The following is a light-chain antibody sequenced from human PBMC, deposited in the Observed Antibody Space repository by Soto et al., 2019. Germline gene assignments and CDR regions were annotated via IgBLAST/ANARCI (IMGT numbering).Light chain of an antibody. CDR1: TGAVTSGHY. CDR3: LLSYSGAQVV. J-gene: IGLJ2*01. Sequence: QAVVTQVPSLTVSPGGTVTLTCGSSTGAVTSGHYPYWFQQKPGQAPRTLIYDTSNKHSWTPARFSGSLLGGKAALTLSGAQPEDEAEYYCLLSYSGAQVVFGGGTKLTVL. CDR2: DTS. V-gene: IGLV7-46*01.